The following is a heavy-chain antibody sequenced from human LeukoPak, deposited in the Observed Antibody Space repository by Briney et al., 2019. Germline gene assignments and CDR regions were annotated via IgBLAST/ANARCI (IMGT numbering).Heavy chain of an antibody. D-gene: IGHD3-3*01. Sequence: GGSLRLSCAASGFTFDDYAMHWARQAPGKGLEWVSGIIWNSGRIGYAESVKGRFTISRDNAKNSLYLQMNSLRAEDMALYYCAKDMRRGGYYDFWSGYSPFDYWGQGTLVTVSS. J-gene: IGHJ4*02. CDR1: GFTFDDYA. CDR2: IIWNSGRI. CDR3: AKDMRRGGYYDFWSGYSPFDY. V-gene: IGHV3-9*03.